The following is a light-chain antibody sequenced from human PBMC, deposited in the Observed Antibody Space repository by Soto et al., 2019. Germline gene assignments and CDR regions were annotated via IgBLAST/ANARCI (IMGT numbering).Light chain of an antibody. V-gene: IGLV1-44*01. J-gene: IGLJ1*01. CDR2: DNN. CDR1: SSNIGRDP. Sequence: QSALTQPPSASGTPGQRVTISCSGSSSNIGRDPVNWYQELPGTAPKLLIYDNNQRPSGVPDRFSGSKSGTSASLAISGLQSEDEADYYCSSYAGSSNVFGTGTKVTVL. CDR3: SSYAGSSNV.